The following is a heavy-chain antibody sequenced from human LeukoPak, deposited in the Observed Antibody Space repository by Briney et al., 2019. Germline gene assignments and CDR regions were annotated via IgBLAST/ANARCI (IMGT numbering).Heavy chain of an antibody. D-gene: IGHD4-17*01. J-gene: IGHJ5*02. V-gene: IGHV4-30-2*01. CDR2: IYHSGST. CDR3: ARGGHDYGDNWFDP. Sequence: SETLPLTCTVSDGSISSGGYYWSWIRQPPGKGLEWIGYIYHSGSTYYNPSLKSRVTISVDRSKNQFSLKLSSVTAADTAVYYCARGGHDYGDNWFDPWGQGTLVTVSS. CDR1: DGSISSGGYY.